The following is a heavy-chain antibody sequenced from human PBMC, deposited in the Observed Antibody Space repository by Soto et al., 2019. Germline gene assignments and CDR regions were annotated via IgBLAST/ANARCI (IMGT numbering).Heavy chain of an antibody. CDR1: GGSFSGYY. Sequence: QVQLQQWGAGLLKPSETLSLTFAVYGGSFSGYYWSWIRQPPGKGLEWIGEINHSGSTNYNPSLKSRVNISVDTAKNQFSLKLSSVTAADTAVDYCARGGSSSWSRGWFDPWGQGTLVTVSS. D-gene: IGHD6-13*01. CDR3: ARGGSSSWSRGWFDP. CDR2: INHSGST. V-gene: IGHV4-34*01. J-gene: IGHJ5*02.